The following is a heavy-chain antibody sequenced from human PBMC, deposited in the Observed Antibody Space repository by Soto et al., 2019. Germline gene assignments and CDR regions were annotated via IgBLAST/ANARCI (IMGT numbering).Heavy chain of an antibody. CDR2: IKSKTDGGTT. V-gene: IGHV3-15*07. CDR1: GFTFSNAW. J-gene: IGHJ4*02. CDR3: TTDSPITMIVVVD. D-gene: IGHD3-22*01. Sequence: EVQLVESGGGLVQPGGSLRLSCAASGFTFSNAWMNWVRQAPGKGLEWVGRIKSKTDGGTTDYAAPVKGRFTISRDDSKNTLYLQMNSLKTEDTAVYYCTTDSPITMIVVVDWGQGTLVTVSS.